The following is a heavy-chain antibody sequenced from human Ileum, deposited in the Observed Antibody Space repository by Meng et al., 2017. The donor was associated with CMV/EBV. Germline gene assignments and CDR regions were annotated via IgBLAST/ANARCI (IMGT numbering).Heavy chain of an antibody. CDR2: IYNSGST. Sequence: VSGGSISSRNWWSWVRQPPGKGLEWIGEIYNSGSTNYNPSLKTRVTISVDKSKNQFSLKLSSVTAADTAVYYCARAIAAAANGPFDYWGQGTLVTVSS. CDR1: GGSISSRNW. J-gene: IGHJ4*02. D-gene: IGHD6-13*01. CDR3: ARAIAAAANGPFDY. V-gene: IGHV4-4*02.